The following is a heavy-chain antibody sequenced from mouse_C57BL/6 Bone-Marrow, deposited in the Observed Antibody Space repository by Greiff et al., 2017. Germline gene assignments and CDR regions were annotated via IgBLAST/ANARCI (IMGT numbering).Heavy chain of an antibody. Sequence: EVKVEESGGGLVQPGGSLKLSCAASGFTFSDYYMYWVRQTPEKRLEWVAYISNGGGSTYYPDTVKGRFTISRDNAKNTLYLQMSRLKSEDTAMYYCARLPYWYFDVWGTGTTVTVSS. CDR2: ISNGGGST. V-gene: IGHV5-12*01. D-gene: IGHD5-1*01. J-gene: IGHJ1*03. CDR3: ARLPYWYFDV. CDR1: GFTFSDYY.